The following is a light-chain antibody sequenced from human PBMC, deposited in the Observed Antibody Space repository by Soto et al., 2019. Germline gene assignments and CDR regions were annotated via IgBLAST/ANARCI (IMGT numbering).Light chain of an antibody. CDR1: SSDVGGYNY. V-gene: IGLV2-8*01. Sequence: QSAMTQPPSASGSPGPSVTVSCTGTSSDVGGYNYVSWYQQYPGKAPKLMIYEVSKRPSGVPDRFSGSKSGNTASLTVSGLQAEDEADYYCSSYAGSNNVVFGGGTKVTVL. CDR3: SSYAGSNNVV. CDR2: EVS. J-gene: IGLJ2*01.